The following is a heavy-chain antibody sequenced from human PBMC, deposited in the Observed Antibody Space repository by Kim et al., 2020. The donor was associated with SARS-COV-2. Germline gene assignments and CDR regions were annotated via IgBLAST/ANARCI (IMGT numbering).Heavy chain of an antibody. D-gene: IGHD2-21*01. J-gene: IGHJ4*02. CDR1: GFTFRNVW. CDR3: TTGPGQSAVIPY. CDR2: IKSKDDGGTT. V-gene: IGHV3-15*05. Sequence: GGSLRLSCAVSGFTFRNVWMSWVRQAPGKGLEWVGRIKSKDDGGTTEFAGPVKGRFMISRDDSMKILFLQRNNLRSEDTAVYYCTTGPGQSAVIPYWGQGAQVNVSS.